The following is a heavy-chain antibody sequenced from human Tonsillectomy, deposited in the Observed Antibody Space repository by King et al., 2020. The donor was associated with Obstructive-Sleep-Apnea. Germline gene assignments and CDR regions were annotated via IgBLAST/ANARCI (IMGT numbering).Heavy chain of an antibody. CDR1: GGSISSSNW. Sequence: VQLQESGPGLVKPSGILSLTCAVSGGSISSSNWWSWVRQPPGKGLEWIGKIYHSGGTNYNPSLKSRVTISVDKSKTQFSLKLSSVTAADTAVYYCARGATVTTYYYYYGMDVWGQGTTVTVSS. D-gene: IGHD4-17*01. CDR3: ARGATVTTYYYYYGMDV. CDR2: IYHSGGT. J-gene: IGHJ6*02. V-gene: IGHV4-4*02.